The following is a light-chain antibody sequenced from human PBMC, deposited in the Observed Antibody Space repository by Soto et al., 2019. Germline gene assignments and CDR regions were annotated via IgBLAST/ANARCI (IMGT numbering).Light chain of an antibody. V-gene: IGKV1-39*01. CDR1: QNITTY. CDR2: AAS. CDR3: QQSYSTLTWT. J-gene: IGKJ1*01. Sequence: DIEMTQSPSSLYASVGDRVSIPCRASQNITTYLNWYQQKPGRAPKLLIYAASTLQTGVPSRFSGSGGLTDFTLTINNLPPEDFATYYCQQSYSTLTWTFGRGTKVEI.